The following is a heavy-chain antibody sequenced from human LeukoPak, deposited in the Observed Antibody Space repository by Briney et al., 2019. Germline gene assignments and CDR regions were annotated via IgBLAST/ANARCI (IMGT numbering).Heavy chain of an antibody. CDR1: GGTFSNYA. V-gene: IGHV1-69*06. CDR3: ARANGGNSGNDY. J-gene: IGHJ4*02. CDR2: VIPIFSTA. D-gene: IGHD4-23*01. Sequence: GASVKVSCKASGGTFSNYAIGWVRQAPGQGLEWMGGVIPIFSTANYAQKFQGRVTITADRSTSTAYMELSRLRSDDTAVYYCARANGGNSGNDYWGQGTLVTVSS.